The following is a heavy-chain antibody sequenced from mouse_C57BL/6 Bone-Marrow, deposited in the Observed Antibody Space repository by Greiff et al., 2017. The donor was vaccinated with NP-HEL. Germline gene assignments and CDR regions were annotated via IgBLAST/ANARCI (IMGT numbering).Heavy chain of an antibody. V-gene: IGHV14-4*01. CDR3: TTWGKPDY. CDR2: IDPENGDT. CDR1: GFNIKDDY. J-gene: IGHJ2*01. Sequence: EVQLQQSGAELVRPGASVKLSCTASGFNIKDDYLHWVKQRPEQGLEWIGWIDPENGDTEYASKFQGKATITADTSSNTAYLQLSSLTSEDTAVYNYTTWGKPDYWGQGTALTVTS.